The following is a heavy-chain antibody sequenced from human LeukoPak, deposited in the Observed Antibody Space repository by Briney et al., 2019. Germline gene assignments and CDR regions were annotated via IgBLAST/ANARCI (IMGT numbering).Heavy chain of an antibody. CDR1: GFTFSSFA. D-gene: IGHD2-8*02. CDR2: ISGSGGST. Sequence: GGSLRLSCAASGFTFSSFAMSWFRQAPGKGLEWVSLISGSGGSTYYADSVKGRFTISRDNSKNTLFLQMNSLRAEDTAVYYCAKDRSCTGSGCNVGSWGQGTMVTVSS. CDR3: AKDRSCTGSGCNVGS. J-gene: IGHJ3*01. V-gene: IGHV3-23*01.